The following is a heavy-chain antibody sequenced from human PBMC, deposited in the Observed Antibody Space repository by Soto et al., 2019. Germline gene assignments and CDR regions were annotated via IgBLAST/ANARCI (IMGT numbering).Heavy chain of an antibody. J-gene: IGHJ4*02. CDR1: GGSITGYY. Sequence: TSETLSLTCTVSGGSITGYYWSWIRQPPGQGLEWIGYIYYSGSTNYNPTLRSRATISLDRSKTQFSLKLSSVTAADTAVYYCTRTKTGYAFDYWGQGTLVTVSS. D-gene: IGHD5-12*01. CDR2: IYYSGST. CDR3: TRTKTGYAFDY. V-gene: IGHV4-59*01.